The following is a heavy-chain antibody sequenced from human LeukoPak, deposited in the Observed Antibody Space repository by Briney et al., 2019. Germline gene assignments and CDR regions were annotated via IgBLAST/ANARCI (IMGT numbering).Heavy chain of an antibody. CDR1: GYAFTSYG. V-gene: IGHV1-18*01. CDR3: ARESKYDGATSSLGFDY. CDR2: ISAYNGDT. Sequence: ASVKVSCKASGYAFTSYGISWVRQAPGQGLEWMGWISAYNGDTNYAQKLQGRVTMTTDTSTSTAYMELRSLRSDDTAVYYCARESKYDGATSSLGFDYWGQGTLVTVSS. D-gene: IGHD1-26*01. J-gene: IGHJ4*02.